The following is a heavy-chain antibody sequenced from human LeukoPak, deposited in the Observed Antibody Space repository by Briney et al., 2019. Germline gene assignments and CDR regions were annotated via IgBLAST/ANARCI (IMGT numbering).Heavy chain of an antibody. Sequence: WETLSLTCAVSGGSFSGYYWRWIPQSPGKGLKWLGEISHSGSTDYNPSLKSRVTISMDTSKNRFSLILTSVTAADTAVYYCARARGGRWLHLEDYGGQGTLVTVSS. CDR2: ISHSGST. V-gene: IGHV4-34*01. J-gene: IGHJ4*02. D-gene: IGHD5-24*01. CDR3: ARARGGRWLHLEDY. CDR1: GGSFSGYY.